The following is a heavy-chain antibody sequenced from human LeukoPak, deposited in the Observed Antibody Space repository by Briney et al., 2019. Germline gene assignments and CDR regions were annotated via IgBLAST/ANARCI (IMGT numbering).Heavy chain of an antibody. CDR1: GYSISSSYY. CDR3: ARGLGYCSSNSCRYYFDY. V-gene: IGHV4-38-2*02. J-gene: IGHJ4*02. CDR2: IYHSGST. Sequence: SETLSLTCTVSGYSISSSYYWGWIRQPPGKGLEWIGSIYHSGSTYYNPSLKSRLTISVDTSKNQFSLKLSSVTAADTAVYYCARGLGYCSSNSCRYYFDYWGQGTLVTVSS. D-gene: IGHD2-2*01.